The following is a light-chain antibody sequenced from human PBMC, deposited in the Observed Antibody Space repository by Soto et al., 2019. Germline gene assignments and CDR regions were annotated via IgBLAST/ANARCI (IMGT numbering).Light chain of an antibody. V-gene: IGLV2-14*01. CDR1: SSDVGGYNY. CDR2: DVS. J-gene: IGLJ2*01. CDR3: SSYTSSSMV. Sequence: QSVLAQPPSASGSPGQSITISCTGTSSDVGGYNYVSWYQQHPGKAPKLMIYDVSNRPSGVSNRFSGSKSGNTASLTISGLQAEDEADYYCSSYTSSSMVFGGGTKLTVL.